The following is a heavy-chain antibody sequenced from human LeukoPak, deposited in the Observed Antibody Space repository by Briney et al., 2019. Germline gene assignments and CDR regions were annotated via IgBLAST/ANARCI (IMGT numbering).Heavy chain of an antibody. CDR3: ATIANYDFWSGYPVFDY. V-gene: IGHV1-24*01. CDR1: GYTLTELS. J-gene: IGHJ4*02. D-gene: IGHD3-3*01. CDR2: FDPEDGET. Sequence: ASVKVSCKVSGYTLTELSMHWVRQAPGKGLEWMGGFDPEDGETIYAQKFQGRVTMTEDTSTDTAYMELSSLRSEDTAVYYCATIANYDFWSGYPVFDYWGQGTLVTVSS.